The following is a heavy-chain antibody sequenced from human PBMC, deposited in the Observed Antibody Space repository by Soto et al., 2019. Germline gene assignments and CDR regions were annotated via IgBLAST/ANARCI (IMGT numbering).Heavy chain of an antibody. CDR2: TYYRSKWYN. Sequence: PSQALSLTFGISGDSVSSNSAAWNWIRQSPSRGLEWLGRTYYRSKWYNDYAVSVKSRITINPDTSKNQFSLQLNSVTPEDTAVYYCARGIAVARYFDYWGQGTLVTVSS. J-gene: IGHJ4*02. D-gene: IGHD6-19*01. V-gene: IGHV6-1*01. CDR3: ARGIAVARYFDY. CDR1: GDSVSSNSAA.